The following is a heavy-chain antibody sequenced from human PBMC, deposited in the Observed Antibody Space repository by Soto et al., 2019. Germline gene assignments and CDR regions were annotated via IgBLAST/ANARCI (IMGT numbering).Heavy chain of an antibody. J-gene: IGHJ6*02. Sequence: ASVKVSCKASGYSFTSYGIIWVQRPPGQELDGMGWISPYNCHTQLVQRLQGRVSMTTDTSTKTAYMELRNLRSDDTAHYYCARDLTIVPATHPRLENYGMDVWGQGTTVTVS. CDR3: ARDLTIVPATHPRLENYGMDV. CDR1: GYSFTSYG. V-gene: IGHV1-18*01. CDR2: ISPYNCHT. D-gene: IGHD2-2*01.